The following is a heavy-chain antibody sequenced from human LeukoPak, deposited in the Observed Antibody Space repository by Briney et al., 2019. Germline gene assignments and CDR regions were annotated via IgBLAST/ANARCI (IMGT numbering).Heavy chain of an antibody. V-gene: IGHV3-21*01. CDR3: ARDSEYYDFWSGYYSVETAYRGIFDY. J-gene: IGHJ4*02. CDR2: ISSSSSYI. CDR1: GFTFSSYS. D-gene: IGHD3-3*01. Sequence: PGGSLRLSCAASGFTFSSYSMNWVRQAPGKGLEWVSSISSSSSYIYYADSVKGRFTISRDNAKNSLYLQMNSLRAEDTAVYYCARDSEYYDFWSGYYSVETAYRGIFDYWGQGTLVTVSS.